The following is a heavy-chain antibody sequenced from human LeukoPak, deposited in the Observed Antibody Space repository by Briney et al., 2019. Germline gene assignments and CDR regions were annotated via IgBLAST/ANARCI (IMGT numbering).Heavy chain of an antibody. Sequence: SGATLVKPTQTLTLTCTFSGFSLSTSGVGMGWIRQPPGKALEWLALIYWDDGKRYSPSLKSRLTITKDTSKNQVVLTMTNMDPVDTATYYCAHNAVTYVSYYFGYWGQGTLVTVSS. CDR1: GFSLSTSGVG. CDR3: AHNAVTYVSYYFGY. D-gene: IGHD4-23*01. CDR2: IYWDDGK. V-gene: IGHV2-5*02. J-gene: IGHJ4*02.